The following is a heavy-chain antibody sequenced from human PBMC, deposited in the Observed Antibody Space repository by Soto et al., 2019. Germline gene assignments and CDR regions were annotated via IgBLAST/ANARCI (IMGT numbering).Heavy chain of an antibody. CDR3: ARDYYDSSGYYYYYGMDV. Sequence: ASVKVSFKASGYTFTGYYMHWVRQAPGQGLEWMGWINPNSGGTNYAQKFQGRVTMTRDTSISTAYMELSRLRSDDTAVYYCARDYYDSSGYYYYYGMDVWGQGTTVTVSS. CDR2: INPNSGGT. CDR1: GYTFTGYY. D-gene: IGHD3-22*01. J-gene: IGHJ6*02. V-gene: IGHV1-2*02.